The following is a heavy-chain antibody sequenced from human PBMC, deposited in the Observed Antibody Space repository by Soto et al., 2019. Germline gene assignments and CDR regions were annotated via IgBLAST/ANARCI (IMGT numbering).Heavy chain of an antibody. V-gene: IGHV1-8*01. D-gene: IGHD3-3*01. CDR3: ARGFKYYDFWSGYYVYYYYGMDV. CDR2: MNPNSGNT. CDR1: GYTFTSYD. J-gene: IGHJ6*02. Sequence: WASVKVSCKASGYTFTSYDINWVRQATGQGLEWMGWMNPNSGNTGYAQKFQGRVTMTRNTSISTAYMELSSLRPEDTAVYYCARGFKYYDFWSGYYVYYYYGMDVWGQGTTVTVSS.